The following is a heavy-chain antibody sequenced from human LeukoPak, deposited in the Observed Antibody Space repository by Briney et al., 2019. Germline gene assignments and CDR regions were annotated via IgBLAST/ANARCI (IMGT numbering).Heavy chain of an antibody. Sequence: GGSLRLSCAVSGFTFSSYAMHWVRQAPGKGLEWVAVIPHDGSNKYYADSVKGRFTISRDNSKNTLYLQMNSLRVEDTAVYYCARDRGRNWFDPWGQGTLVTVSS. D-gene: IGHD5-24*01. J-gene: IGHJ5*02. CDR1: GFTFSSYA. CDR2: IPHDGSNK. CDR3: ARDRGRNWFDP. V-gene: IGHV3-30-3*01.